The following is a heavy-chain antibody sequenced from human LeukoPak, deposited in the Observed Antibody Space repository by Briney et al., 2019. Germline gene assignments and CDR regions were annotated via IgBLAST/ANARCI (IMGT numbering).Heavy chain of an antibody. D-gene: IGHD6-19*01. CDR1: GFTFSSYS. V-gene: IGHV3-48*01. J-gene: IGHJ4*02. CDR3: AGGGLSSAASFDY. Sequence: GGSLRLSCAASGFTFSSYSMNWVRQAPGKGLEWVSYISSSSSTIYYADSVKGRFTISRDNAKNSLYLQMNSLRAEDTAVYYCAGGGLSSAASFDYWGQGTLVTVSS. CDR2: ISSSSSTI.